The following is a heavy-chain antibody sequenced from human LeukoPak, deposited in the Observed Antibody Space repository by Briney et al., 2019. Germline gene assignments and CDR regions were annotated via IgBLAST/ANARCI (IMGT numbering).Heavy chain of an antibody. CDR2: ISSSSSYM. CDR3: ARAPYCSSTSCYKDYYYYMDV. D-gene: IGHD2-2*02. J-gene: IGHJ6*03. Sequence: GGSLRLSCAASGFTFSSYSMNWVRQAPGKGLEWVSSISSSSSYMYYADSVKGRFTISRDNAKNSLYLQMNSLRAEDTAVYYCARAPYCSSTSCYKDYYYYMDVWGKGTTVTVSS. V-gene: IGHV3-21*01. CDR1: GFTFSSYS.